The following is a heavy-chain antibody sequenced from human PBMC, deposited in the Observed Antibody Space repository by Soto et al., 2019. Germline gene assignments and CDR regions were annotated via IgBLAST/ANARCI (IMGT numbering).Heavy chain of an antibody. V-gene: IGHV3-23*01. J-gene: IGHJ5*02. CDR3: AKMVRLEQLKNWFDP. CDR2: ISGSGGST. Sequence: GGSLRLSCAASGFTFSSYAMSWVRQAPGKGLEWVSAISGSGGSTYYADSVKGRFTISRDNSKNTLYLQMNSLRAEDTAVYYCAKMVRLEQLKNWFDPWGQGTLVTVSS. D-gene: IGHD1-26*01. CDR1: GFTFSSYA.